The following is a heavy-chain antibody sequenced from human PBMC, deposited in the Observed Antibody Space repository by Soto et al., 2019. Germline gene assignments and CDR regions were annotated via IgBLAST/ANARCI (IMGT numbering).Heavy chain of an antibody. CDR3: AKAAITILGVVITDYYGMDV. D-gene: IGHD3-3*01. J-gene: IGHJ6*02. CDR2: ISGSGGST. Sequence: GGSLRLSCAASGFTCSSYAMSWVRQAPGKGLEWVSAISGSGGSTYYADSVKGRFTISRDNSKNTLYLQMNSLRAEDTAVYYCAKAAITILGVVITDYYGMDVWGQGTTVTVSS. V-gene: IGHV3-23*01. CDR1: GFTCSSYA.